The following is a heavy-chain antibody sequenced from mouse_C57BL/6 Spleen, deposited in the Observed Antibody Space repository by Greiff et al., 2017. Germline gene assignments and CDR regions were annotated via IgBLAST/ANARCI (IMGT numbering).Heavy chain of an antibody. V-gene: IGHV1-55*01. CDR3: AREELFYAMDY. D-gene: IGHD1-1*02. Sequence: VQLQQPGAELVKPGASVRRSCKASGYPFTSYWITWVKQRPGQGLGGIGDIYPGSGSTNYNEKFNSKATLTVDTSSSTAYMQLSSLTSEDSAVYYCAREELFYAMDYWGQGTSVTVSS. J-gene: IGHJ4*01. CDR1: GYPFTSYW. CDR2: IYPGSGST.